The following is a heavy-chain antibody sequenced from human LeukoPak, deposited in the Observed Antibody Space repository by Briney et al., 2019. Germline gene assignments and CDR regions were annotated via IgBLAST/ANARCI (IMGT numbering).Heavy chain of an antibody. V-gene: IGHV4-39*07. D-gene: IGHD3-10*01. CDR3: AGGITMVRGVIDPADY. Sequence: SETLSLTCTVSGGSISSSSYYWGWIRQPPGKGLEWIGYIYHSGSTYYNPSLKSRVTISVDTSKNQFSLKLSSVTAADTAVYYCAGGITMVRGVIDPADYWGQGTLVTVSS. CDR2: IYHSGST. CDR1: GGSISSSSYY. J-gene: IGHJ4*02.